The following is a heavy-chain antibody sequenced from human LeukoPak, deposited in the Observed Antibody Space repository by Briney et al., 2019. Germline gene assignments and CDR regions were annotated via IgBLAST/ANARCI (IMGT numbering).Heavy chain of an antibody. Sequence: PSETLSLTCTVSGASISGSGYYWGWIRQPPGKGLEWIGSIYSSGSTYYNASLQSRVTISIETSKNQISLRLNSVTAADTAVYYCARGRAVSGWFPFDYWGQGTLVTVSS. CDR1: GASISGSGYY. D-gene: IGHD6-19*01. CDR2: IYSSGST. J-gene: IGHJ4*02. CDR3: ARGRAVSGWFPFDY. V-gene: IGHV4-39*02.